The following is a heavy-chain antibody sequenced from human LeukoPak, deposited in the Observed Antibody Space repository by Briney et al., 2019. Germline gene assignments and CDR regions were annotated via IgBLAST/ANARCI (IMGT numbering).Heavy chain of an antibody. CDR1: GYTLTELS. V-gene: IGHV1-24*01. CDR2: FDPEDGET. Sequence: ASVKVSCKVSGYTLTELSMHWVRQAPGQGFEWMGGFDPEDGETIYAQKFQGSVTMTEDTSTDTAYMEMSSLRSEDTAVYYCATAYYDSSGYYWMKAFDIWGQGTMVTVSS. CDR3: ATAYYDSSGYYWMKAFDI. J-gene: IGHJ3*02. D-gene: IGHD3-22*01.